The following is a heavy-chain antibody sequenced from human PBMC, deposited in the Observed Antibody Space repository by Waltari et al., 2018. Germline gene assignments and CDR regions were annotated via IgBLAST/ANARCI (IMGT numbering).Heavy chain of an antibody. V-gene: IGHV4-39*07. J-gene: IGHJ4*02. Sequence: QLQLQESGPGLVKPSETPSLTCTVSGGSISNGDYHWGWVRQPPGKGLEWISTIHYTGSTYYNPSLKSRLTISVDTSKNQFSLKLSSVTAADTAVYHCMRDQRSTVLDWGQGTLVTVSS. CDR2: IHYTGST. D-gene: IGHD1-1*01. CDR3: MRDQRSTVLD. CDR1: GGSISNGDYH.